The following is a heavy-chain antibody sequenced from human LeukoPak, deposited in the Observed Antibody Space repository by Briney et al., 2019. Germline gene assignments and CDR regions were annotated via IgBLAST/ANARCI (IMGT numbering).Heavy chain of an antibody. CDR1: GFTFSTYA. CDR3: AKDLGHITMVALGDQEGY. Sequence: PGGALRLSCTASGFTFSTYAMHSVCPAPRKGLQWGTFIRYDGSSESYAEYVKGRFTISRDNYKNTLYLQMNSLRAEDTAVYYCAKDLGHITMVALGDQEGYWGQGTLVTVSS. J-gene: IGHJ4*02. D-gene: IGHD3-10*01. CDR2: IRYDGSSE. V-gene: IGHV3-30*02.